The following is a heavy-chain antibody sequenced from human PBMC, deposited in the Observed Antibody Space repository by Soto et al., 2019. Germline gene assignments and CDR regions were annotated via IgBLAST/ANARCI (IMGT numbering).Heavy chain of an antibody. Sequence: DSVKVSCKASGYTFTSYAMHWVRQAPGQRLEWMGWINAGNGNTKYSQKFQGRVTITRDTSASTAYMELSSLRSEDTAVYYCARSLVKMVRGVIITPYFDYWGQGTPVPVYS. V-gene: IGHV1-3*01. CDR1: GYTFTSYA. J-gene: IGHJ4*02. D-gene: IGHD3-10*01. CDR3: ARSLVKMVRGVIITPYFDY. CDR2: INAGNGNT.